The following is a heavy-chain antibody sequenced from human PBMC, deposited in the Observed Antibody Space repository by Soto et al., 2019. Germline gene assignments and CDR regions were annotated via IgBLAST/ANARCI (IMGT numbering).Heavy chain of an antibody. D-gene: IGHD2-15*01. CDR3: ARDHGYCSGRSCSPYFDY. J-gene: IGHJ4*02. CDR2: IWYDGSNK. V-gene: IGHV3-33*01. Sequence: GGSLRLSCAASGFTFSSYGMHWVRQAPGKGLEWVAVIWYDGSNKYYADSVKGRFTISRDTSKNTLYLQMNSLRAEDTAVYYCARDHGYCSGRSCSPYFDYWGQGTLVTVSS. CDR1: GFTFSSYG.